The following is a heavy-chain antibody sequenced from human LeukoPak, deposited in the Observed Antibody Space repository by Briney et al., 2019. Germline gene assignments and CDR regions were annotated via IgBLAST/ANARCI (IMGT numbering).Heavy chain of an antibody. CDR3: AKSKTVAEKRDAFDI. CDR2: ISASGHLT. Sequence: GGSLRLSCAASGFAFSNYAMSWIRQAPGKGLQWVSTISASGHLTNFADSVKGRFTISRDNSKNTLYLQMNSLRAEDTAVYYCAKSKTVAEKRDAFDIWGQGTMVTVSS. J-gene: IGHJ3*02. V-gene: IGHV3-23*01. CDR1: GFAFSNYA. D-gene: IGHD6-19*01.